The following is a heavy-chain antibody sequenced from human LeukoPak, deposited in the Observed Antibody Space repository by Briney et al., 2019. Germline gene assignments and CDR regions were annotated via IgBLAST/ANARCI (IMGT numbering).Heavy chain of an antibody. CDR1: GGSISSSDYY. CDR3: ARDAGRYSSSL. Sequence: KTSETLSLTCTVSGGSISSSDYYWSWIRQPPGKGLEWIGYIYCSGSTYYNPSLKSRVTISVDTSKNQFSLKLSSVTAADTAVYYCARDAGRYSSSLWGQGTLVTVSS. J-gene: IGHJ4*02. CDR2: IYCSGST. V-gene: IGHV4-30-4*01. D-gene: IGHD6-13*01.